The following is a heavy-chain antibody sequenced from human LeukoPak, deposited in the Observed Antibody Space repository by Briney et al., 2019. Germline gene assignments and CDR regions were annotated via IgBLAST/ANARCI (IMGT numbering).Heavy chain of an antibody. CDR3: ARGAGMTTFYYGMDV. J-gene: IGHJ6*02. CDR1: GYTFTSYG. Sequence: ASVKVSCKASGYTFTSYGISWERQAPGQGLEWMGWISAYNGNTNYAQKLQGRVTMTTDTSTSTAYMELRSLRSDDTAVYYCARGAGMTTFYYGMDVWGQGTTVTVSS. V-gene: IGHV1-18*01. D-gene: IGHD3-16*01. CDR2: ISAYNGNT.